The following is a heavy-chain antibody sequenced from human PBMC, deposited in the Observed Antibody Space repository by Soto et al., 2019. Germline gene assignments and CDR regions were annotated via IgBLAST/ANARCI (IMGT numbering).Heavy chain of an antibody. V-gene: IGHV1-46*01. Sequence: QVQLVQSGAAVGKPGASVKVSCKASGYSFFSYYIHWVRQAPGQGLEWMGRVLASGGNTDYAQRFRGIVSMTRDTSTTNTVSLELTSLTSDDTAVYYCARGGATIFGVIDSWGQGTRVTVSS. CDR1: GYSFFSYY. CDR2: VLASGGNT. CDR3: ARGGATIFGVIDS. D-gene: IGHD3-3*02. J-gene: IGHJ4*02.